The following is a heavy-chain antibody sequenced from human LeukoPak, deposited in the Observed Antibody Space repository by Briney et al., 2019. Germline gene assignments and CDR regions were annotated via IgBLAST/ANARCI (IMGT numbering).Heavy chain of an antibody. V-gene: IGHV4-34*01. Sequence: PSETLSLTCAVYGGSFSGYYWSWIRQPPGKGLEWIGEINHSGSTNYNPSLESRVTISVDTSKNQFSLKLSSVTAADTAVYYCARVVVWAPFDYWGQGTPVTVSS. CDR1: GGSFSGYY. D-gene: IGHD2-15*01. J-gene: IGHJ4*02. CDR2: INHSGST. CDR3: ARVVVWAPFDY.